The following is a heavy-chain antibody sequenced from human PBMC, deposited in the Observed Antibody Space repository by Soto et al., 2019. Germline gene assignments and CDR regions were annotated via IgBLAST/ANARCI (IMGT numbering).Heavy chain of an antibody. CDR2: INAGNGNT. CDR3: AGEGEWELPTDYYFDY. V-gene: IGHV1-3*01. D-gene: IGHD1-26*01. J-gene: IGHJ4*02. Sequence: ASVKVSCKASGYTFTSYAMHWVRQAPGQRLEWMGWINAGNGNTKYSQKFQGRVTITRDTSASTAYMELSSLRSEDTAVYYCAGEGEWELPTDYYFDYWGQGTLVTVSS. CDR1: GYTFTSYA.